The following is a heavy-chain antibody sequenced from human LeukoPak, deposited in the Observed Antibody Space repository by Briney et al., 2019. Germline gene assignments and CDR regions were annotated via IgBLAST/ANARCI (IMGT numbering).Heavy chain of an antibody. CDR2: IYYSGST. Sequence: SETLPLTCTVSGGSISSSSYYWGWIRQPPGKGLEWIGSIYYSGSTYYNPSLKSRVTISVDTSKNQFSLKLSSVTAADTAVYYCARDFGDSEEPGDYWGQGTLVTVSS. V-gene: IGHV4-39*07. D-gene: IGHD3-16*01. CDR3: ARDFGDSEEPGDY. CDR1: GGSISSSSYY. J-gene: IGHJ4*02.